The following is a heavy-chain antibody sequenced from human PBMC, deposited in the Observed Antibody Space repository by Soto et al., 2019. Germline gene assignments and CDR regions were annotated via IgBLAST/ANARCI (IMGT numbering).Heavy chain of an antibody. V-gene: IGHV3-30-3*01. Sequence: QVQLVESGGGVVQPGRSLRLSCAASGFTFSSYAMHWVRQAPGKGLEWVAVISYDGSNKYYADSVKGRFTISRDNSKNTRYLQMNSLRAEDTAVYYCARDITGGELFDYWGQGTLVTVSS. J-gene: IGHJ4*02. CDR2: ISYDGSNK. CDR1: GFTFSSYA. CDR3: ARDITGGELFDY. D-gene: IGHD1-7*01.